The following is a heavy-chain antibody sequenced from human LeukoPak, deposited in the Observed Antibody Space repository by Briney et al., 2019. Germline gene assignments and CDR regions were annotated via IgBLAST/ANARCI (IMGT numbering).Heavy chain of an antibody. Sequence: QTGGSLRLSCAASGFTFSRYDMSWVRQAPGKGLEWVSAISGSGGSTYYADSVKGRFTISRDNSKNTLYLQMNSLRAEDTAVYYCATRAAAGTSYFDFWGQGTLVTVSS. CDR1: GFTFSRYD. V-gene: IGHV3-23*01. D-gene: IGHD6-13*01. J-gene: IGHJ4*02. CDR2: ISGSGGST. CDR3: ATRAAAGTSYFDF.